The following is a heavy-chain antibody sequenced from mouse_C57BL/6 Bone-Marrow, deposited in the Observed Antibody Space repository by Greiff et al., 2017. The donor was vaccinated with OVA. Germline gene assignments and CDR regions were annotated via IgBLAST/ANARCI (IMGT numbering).Heavy chain of an antibody. CDR1: GYTFTSYW. CDR2: IHPNSGST. D-gene: IGHD1-1*01. Sequence: QVQLQQPGAELVKPGASVKLSCKASGYTFTSYWMHWVKQRPGQGLEWIGMIHPNSGSTNYNEKFKSKATLTVDKSSSTAYMQLSSLTSADSAVYYCARSGGYYYASYFDVWGTGTTVTVSS. J-gene: IGHJ1*03. V-gene: IGHV1-64*01. CDR3: ARSGGYYYASYFDV.